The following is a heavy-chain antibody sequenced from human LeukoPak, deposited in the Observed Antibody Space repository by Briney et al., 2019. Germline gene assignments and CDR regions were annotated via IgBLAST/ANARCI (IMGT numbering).Heavy chain of an antibody. CDR3: ARGGAYYYGF. Sequence: GGSLRLSCAASGLTFSNSWMSWVRQAPGKGLEWVANVKQDGSEKYYVDSVKGRFTISRDNAKNSLYLQMNSLRAEDTAVYYCARGGAYYYGFWGQGTLVTVSS. CDR2: VKQDGSEK. D-gene: IGHD3-10*01. J-gene: IGHJ4*02. V-gene: IGHV3-7*05. CDR1: GLTFSNSW.